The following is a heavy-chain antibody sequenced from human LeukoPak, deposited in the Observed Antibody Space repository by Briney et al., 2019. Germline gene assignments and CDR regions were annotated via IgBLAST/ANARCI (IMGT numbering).Heavy chain of an antibody. V-gene: IGHV1-2*02. J-gene: IGHJ4*02. CDR1: GYNFPGYY. CDR3: ARSRLGYCSSGACYASDY. Sequence: ASVKVSCKVSGYNFPGYYMHWVRQAPGQGLEWMGWINPTSGGTSYAQKFQGRVTVTRDTSISTAYMELSSLRSDDTAVYYCARSRLGYCSSGACYASDYWGQGTLVTVSS. D-gene: IGHD2-15*01. CDR2: INPTSGGT.